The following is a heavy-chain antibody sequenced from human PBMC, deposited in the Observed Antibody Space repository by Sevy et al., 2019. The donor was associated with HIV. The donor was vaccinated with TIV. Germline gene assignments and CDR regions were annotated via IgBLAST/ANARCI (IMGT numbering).Heavy chain of an antibody. CDR2: IRYTGET. J-gene: IGHJ4*02. CDR3: AGPILTYNSGWSYYDY. V-gene: IGHV4-39*01. D-gene: IGHD6-19*01. CDR1: GASISSSGYY. Sequence: SETLSLTCTVSGASISSSGYYWGLIRQPPGKGLEWIASIRYTGETFYNPSLRSRVTISADTSKNQFSLQLSSVTAADTAIHFCAGPILTYNSGWSYYDYWGQGTVVTVSS.